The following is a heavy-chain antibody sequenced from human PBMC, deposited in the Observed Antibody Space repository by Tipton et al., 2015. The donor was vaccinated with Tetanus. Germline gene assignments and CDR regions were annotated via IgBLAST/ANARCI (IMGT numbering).Heavy chain of an antibody. CDR2: INHSGST. D-gene: IGHD1-1*01. J-gene: IGHJ6*02. CDR1: GASFSDYY. Sequence: TLSLTCAVYGASFSDYYWSWLRQAPGKGLEWIGEINHSGSTNHNPSLKSRVTLSVDTSKNQFSLKLNSVTAADTAMYYCVTVNFPNFCRYGIDVWGQGTTVTVSS. CDR3: VTVNFPNFCRYGIDV. V-gene: IGHV4-34*01.